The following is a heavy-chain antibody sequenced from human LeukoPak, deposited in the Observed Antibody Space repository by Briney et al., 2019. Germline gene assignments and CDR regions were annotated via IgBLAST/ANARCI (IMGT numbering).Heavy chain of an antibody. CDR2: IYYSGST. CDR3: ARQGVGYSSSWYSFDY. D-gene: IGHD6-13*01. CDR1: GGSISSSSYY. J-gene: IGHJ4*02. Sequence: KSSETLSLTCTVSGGSISSSSYYWGWIRQPPGKGLEWIGSIYYSGSTYYNPFLKSRVTISVDTSKNQFSLKLSSVTAADTAVYYCARQGVGYSSSWYSFDYWGQGTLVTVSS. V-gene: IGHV4-39*01.